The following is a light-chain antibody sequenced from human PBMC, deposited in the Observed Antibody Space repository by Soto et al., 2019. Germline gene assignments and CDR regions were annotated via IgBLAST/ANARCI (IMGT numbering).Light chain of an antibody. Sequence: EIVMTQSPATLSVSPGARATLSCRASHSVDSRLAWYQEKPGQAPRLLIYDASTRATGLPARFSGSGSGTEFTLTISSLQSEDVAVYYCQHYTNWPLTFGGGTKVEIK. J-gene: IGKJ4*01. CDR1: HSVDSR. V-gene: IGKV3-15*01. CDR3: QHYTNWPLT. CDR2: DAS.